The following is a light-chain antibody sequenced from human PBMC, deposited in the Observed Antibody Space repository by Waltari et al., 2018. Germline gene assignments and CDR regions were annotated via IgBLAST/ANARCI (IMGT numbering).Light chain of an antibody. CDR3: SSYTSSSTLGV. CDR2: EVS. CDR1: SSDVGGYNY. J-gene: IGLJ3*02. Sequence: QSALTQPASVSGSPGQSITISCTGTSSDVGGYNYVSWSQPPPGTAPKRMIYEVSNRPAGVSNRFSGSTSGNTASLTISALQAEDEADYYCSSYTSSSTLGVFGGGTKLTVL. V-gene: IGLV2-14*01.